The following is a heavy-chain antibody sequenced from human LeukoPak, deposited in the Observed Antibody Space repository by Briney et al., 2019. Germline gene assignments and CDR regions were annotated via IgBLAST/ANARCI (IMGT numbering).Heavy chain of an antibody. CDR2: IIPIFGTA. CDR1: GGTFISYA. D-gene: IGHD5-18*01. V-gene: IGHV1-69*13. J-gene: IGHJ4*02. CDR3: ARESVDTAILDY. Sequence: SVKISCKASGGTFISYAISWVRQAPGQGLEWMGGIIPIFGTANYARKFQGRVTITADESTSTAYMELSSLRSEDTAVYYCARESVDTAILDYWDQGTLVTVSS.